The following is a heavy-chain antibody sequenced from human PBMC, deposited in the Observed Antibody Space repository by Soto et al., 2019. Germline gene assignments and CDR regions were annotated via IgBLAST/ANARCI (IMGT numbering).Heavy chain of an antibody. V-gene: IGHV3-21*06. J-gene: IGHJ4*02. CDR1: GFTFSDYP. CDR2: ISGIRDYI. Sequence: EVQLVESGGGLVKPGGSLRLSCAASGFTFSDYPLHWVRRAPGKALEWVSSISGIRDYIRYADSVKGRFTISRDNAKTSLYLQMNSLTAEDTAVYYCAREGVHNYTEYYFDYWGQGTLVTVSS. CDR3: AREGVHNYTEYYFDY. D-gene: IGHD3-10*01.